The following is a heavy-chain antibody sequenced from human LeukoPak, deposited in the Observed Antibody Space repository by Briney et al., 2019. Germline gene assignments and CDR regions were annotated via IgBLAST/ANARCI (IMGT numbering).Heavy chain of an antibody. CDR3: ARDPTIFGVVIVPDY. CDR1: GFTFSSYW. CDR2: IKPDVSEK. Sequence: GGSLRLSCAASGFTFSSYWMSWVRQAPGKGLEWVANIKPDVSEKYYVDSVKGRFTISRDNAKNSLYLQMNSLRAEDTAVYYCARDPTIFGVVIVPDYWGQGTLVTVSS. V-gene: IGHV3-7*01. D-gene: IGHD3-3*01. J-gene: IGHJ4*02.